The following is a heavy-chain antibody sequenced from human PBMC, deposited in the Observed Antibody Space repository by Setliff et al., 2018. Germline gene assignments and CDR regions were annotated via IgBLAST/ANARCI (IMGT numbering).Heavy chain of an antibody. D-gene: IGHD2-2*01. CDR3: SRLVRYCTRTSCQRASGDDY. J-gene: IGHJ4*02. CDR1: GYTLINYG. V-gene: IGHV1-18*01. Sequence: ASVKVSCKASGYTLINYGISWVRQAPGQGLEWMGWIGAYTGNTNYAQKFQGRVTMTTDTSTSTAYMELRSLRSDDTAVYYCSRLVRYCTRTSCQRASGDDYWGQGTLVTAPQ. CDR2: IGAYTGNT.